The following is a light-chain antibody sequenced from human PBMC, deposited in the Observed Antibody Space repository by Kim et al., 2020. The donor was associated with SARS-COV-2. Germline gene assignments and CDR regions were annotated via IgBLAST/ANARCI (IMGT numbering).Light chain of an antibody. CDR3: QQYDSRPYT. CDR1: QDITHY. CDR2: DAS. J-gene: IGKJ2*01. V-gene: IGKV1-33*01. Sequence: SASVGDRVTITCQASQDITHYLNWYQQKAGKAPKLLICDASTLQPGVPSRFSGGGSGTHFTFTITSLQPEDIGTYYCQQYDSRPYTFGQGTKLDI.